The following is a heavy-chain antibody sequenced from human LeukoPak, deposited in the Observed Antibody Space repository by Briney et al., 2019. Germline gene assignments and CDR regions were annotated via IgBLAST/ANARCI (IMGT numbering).Heavy chain of an antibody. CDR2: INPNSGGT. J-gene: IGHJ6*03. CDR1: GYTFTGYY. V-gene: IGHV1-2*02. Sequence: ASVKVSCKASGYTFTGYYMHWVRQAPGQGLEWMGWINPNSGGTTYAQKFQGRVTMTRDTSISTAYMELSRLRSDDTAVYYCASKGYYYYYMDVWGKGTTVTVSS. CDR3: ASKGYYYYYMDV.